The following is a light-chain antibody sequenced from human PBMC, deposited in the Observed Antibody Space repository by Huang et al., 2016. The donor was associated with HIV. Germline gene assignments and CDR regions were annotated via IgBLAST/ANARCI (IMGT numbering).Light chain of an antibody. V-gene: IGKV3-15*01. CDR1: QSLRNN. Sequence: IVLTQSPATLSVSPGGRATLPCRASQSLRNNLAWYQQRTGQAPRLLLYGASNRAAGIPARFSGSGSDTEFTLTIRSLQSGDFAIYYCHQYNDWPPEWSFAQGTRVDI. CDR2: GAS. J-gene: IGKJ1*01. CDR3: HQYNDWPPEWS.